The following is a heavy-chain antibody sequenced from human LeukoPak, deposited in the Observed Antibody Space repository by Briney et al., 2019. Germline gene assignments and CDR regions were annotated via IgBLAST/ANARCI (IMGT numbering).Heavy chain of an antibody. CDR1: GGTFSSYA. V-gene: IGHV1-69*13. J-gene: IGHJ4*02. CDR2: IIPIFGTA. CDR3: ARQAACSSIRCPIDY. Sequence: ASVKVSCKASGGTFSSYAISWVRQAPGQGLEWMGGIIPIFGTANYAQKFQGRVTITADESTSTAYMELSSLRSDDTALYYCARQAACSSIRCPIDYWGQGTLVTVSA. D-gene: IGHD2-2*01.